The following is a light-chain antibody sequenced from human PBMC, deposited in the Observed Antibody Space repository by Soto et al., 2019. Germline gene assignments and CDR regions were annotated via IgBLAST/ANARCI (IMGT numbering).Light chain of an antibody. CDR2: AAS. Sequence: DIQMTESPSSLSASVGDRVSITCRASQSISSYLNWYHQKPGKAANLLIYAASTLHTGVPSRFGGGGSGTEFTLTISSMQPDDFATYYCQQYNSYSFGQGTKVDIK. V-gene: IGKV1-5*01. CDR3: QQYNSYS. CDR1: QSISSY. J-gene: IGKJ1*01.